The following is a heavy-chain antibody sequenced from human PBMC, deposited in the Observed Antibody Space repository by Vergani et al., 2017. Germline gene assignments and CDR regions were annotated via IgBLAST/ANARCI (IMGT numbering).Heavy chain of an antibody. D-gene: IGHD3-3*01. CDR2: ISAYHGNT. V-gene: IGHV1-18*01. Sequence: QVQLVQSGAEVKKPGASVKVSCKASGYTFTSYGISWVRQAPGQGLEWMGWISAYHGNTNYAQKLQGRVTMTTDNSTRTAYMELRSLRSDDTAVYYCARDGYDFWSGYLTAFDYWGQGTLVTVSS. J-gene: IGHJ4*02. CDR3: ARDGYDFWSGYLTAFDY. CDR1: GYTFTSYG.